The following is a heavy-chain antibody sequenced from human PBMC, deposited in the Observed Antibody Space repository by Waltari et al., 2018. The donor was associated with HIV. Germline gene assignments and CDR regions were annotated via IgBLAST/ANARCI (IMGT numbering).Heavy chain of an antibody. CDR1: GFAFSSNW. J-gene: IGHJ4*02. CDR3: ARPPYYGDYYFDY. Sequence: EVQLVESGGGLVQHGGSLRLSCAASGFAFSSNWMHWFRQAPGKGLVWVSRINSDGSSSSYADSVKGRFTISRDNAKNTLYLQMNSLRAEDTAVYYCARPPYYGDYYFDYWGQGTLVTVSS. V-gene: IGHV3-74*01. D-gene: IGHD4-17*01. CDR2: INSDGSSS.